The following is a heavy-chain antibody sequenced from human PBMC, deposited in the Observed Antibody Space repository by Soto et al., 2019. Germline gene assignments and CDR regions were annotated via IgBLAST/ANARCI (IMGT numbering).Heavy chain of an antibody. D-gene: IGHD6-19*01. V-gene: IGHV1-69*12. CDR3: ARVEAVAGLYNYHGLDV. Sequence: QVQLGQSGAEVKKPGSSVKVSCKVGGGTFSNYAIDWVRLAPGHGLEWMGGIIPIFGTTYYTQKFQGRATIIADDSTTTAYLEMSSLRSEDTAIYYCARVEAVAGLYNYHGLDVWGQGTAVTVS. J-gene: IGHJ6*02. CDR2: IIPIFGTT. CDR1: GGTFSNYA.